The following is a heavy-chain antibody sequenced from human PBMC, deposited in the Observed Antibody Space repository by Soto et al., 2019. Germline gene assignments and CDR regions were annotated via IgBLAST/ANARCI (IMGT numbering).Heavy chain of an antibody. Sequence: ASVTVSXKGSGYSSTTYGISWVRQAPGQGLEWMGWISGYNGDTNNAQKFQDRVTMTIDRSTTTAYLELRSLTSDDTAVYYCAKNGHPPYYYYGMDVWGQGTTVTVSS. J-gene: IGHJ6*02. V-gene: IGHV1-18*01. CDR3: AKNGHPPYYYYGMDV. CDR1: GYSSTTYG. CDR2: ISGYNGDT. D-gene: IGHD2-8*01.